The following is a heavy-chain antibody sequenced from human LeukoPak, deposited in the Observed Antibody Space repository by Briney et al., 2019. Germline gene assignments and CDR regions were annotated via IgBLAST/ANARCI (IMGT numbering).Heavy chain of an antibody. CDR2: IYSGGST. CDR1: GFTVRSNY. CDR3: ARDRGGSYFDY. D-gene: IGHD1-26*01. J-gene: IGHJ4*02. V-gene: IGHV3-66*02. Sequence: QSGGSPRLSCAASGFTVRSNYMSWVRQAPGKGLEWVSVIYSGGSTYYADSVKGRFTISRDNSKNTLYLQMNSLRAADTAVYYCARDRGGSYFDYWGQGTLVTVSS.